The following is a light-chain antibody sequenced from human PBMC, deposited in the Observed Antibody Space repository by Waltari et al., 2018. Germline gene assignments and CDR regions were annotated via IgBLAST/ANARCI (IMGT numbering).Light chain of an antibody. CDR2: DDS. Sequence: SYVLTQPPSVSVAPGETARITCGGNNIESKSVHWYQQKPGQAPVLVVYDDSDRPTGIPERFCGSNSGNTATLTISGVEAGDEADYYCQVWDSSSNHWVFGGGTKLTVL. CDR3: QVWDSSSNHWV. CDR1: NIESKS. J-gene: IGLJ3*02. V-gene: IGLV3-21*02.